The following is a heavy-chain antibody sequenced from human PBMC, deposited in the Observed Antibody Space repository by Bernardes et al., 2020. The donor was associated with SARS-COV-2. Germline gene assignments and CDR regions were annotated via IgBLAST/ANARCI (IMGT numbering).Heavy chain of an antibody. V-gene: IGHV2-5*01. J-gene: IGHJ5*02. D-gene: IGHD2-2*01. CDR2: IYLHDDE. CDR1: GFSLTTTAVG. Sequence: SGATLLKPPQTLTLPCPFSGFSLTTTAVGVGWILQPPGQALEWLALIYLHDDERYSPSLKSGLTITKDTSKNQVVLTMTNMDPVDTATYYCAHRRTGPLPANWCDTWGKGIMVTVSS. CDR3: AHRRTGPLPANWCDT.